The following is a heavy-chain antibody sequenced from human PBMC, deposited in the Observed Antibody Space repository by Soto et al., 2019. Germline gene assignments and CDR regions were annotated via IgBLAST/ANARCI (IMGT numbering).Heavy chain of an antibody. CDR2: INHSGST. Sequence: QVQLQQWGAGLLKPSETLSLTCAVYGGSFSGYYWSWIRQPPGKGLEWIGEINHSGSTNYNPSLKSRVTISVDTSKNQFSLKLSSVTAADTAVYYCARGLQDFWSGYYNWFDPWGQGTLVTVSS. CDR3: ARGLQDFWSGYYNWFDP. J-gene: IGHJ5*02. V-gene: IGHV4-34*01. D-gene: IGHD3-3*01. CDR1: GGSFSGYY.